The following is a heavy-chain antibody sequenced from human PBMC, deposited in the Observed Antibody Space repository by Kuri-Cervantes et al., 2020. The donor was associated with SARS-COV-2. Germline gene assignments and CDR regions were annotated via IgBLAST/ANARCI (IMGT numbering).Heavy chain of an antibody. D-gene: IGHD3-3*01. V-gene: IGHV4-39*01. J-gene: IGHJ4*02. Sequence: ESLKISCTVSGGSISSSSYYWGWIRQPPGKGLEWIGSIYYSGSTYYNPSLKSRVTISVDTSKNQFSLKLSSVTAADTAVYYCARRLTSTITIFGVVTRQGFDYWGQGTLVTGSS. CDR3: ARRLTSTITIFGVVTRQGFDY. CDR1: GGSISSSSYY. CDR2: IYYSGST.